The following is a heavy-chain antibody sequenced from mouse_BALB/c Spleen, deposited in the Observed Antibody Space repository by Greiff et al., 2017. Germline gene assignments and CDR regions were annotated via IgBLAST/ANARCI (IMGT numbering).Heavy chain of an antibody. D-gene: IGHD2-2*01. V-gene: IGHV2-5-1*01. CDR3: AKKDGNDGDYYAMDY. CDR2: IWRGGST. CDR1: GFSLTSYG. Sequence: QVQLKESGPSLVQPSQSLSITCTVSGFSLTSYGVHWVRQSPGKGLEWLGVIWRGGSTDYNAAFMSRLSITKDNSKSQVFFKMNSLQADDTAIYYGAKKDGNDGDYYAMDYWGQGTSVTVAS. J-gene: IGHJ4*01.